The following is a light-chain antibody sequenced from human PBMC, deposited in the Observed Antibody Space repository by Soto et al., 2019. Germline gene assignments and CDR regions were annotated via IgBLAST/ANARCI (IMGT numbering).Light chain of an antibody. Sequence: IQLSQSPATLSALMGERVIITCRASQSINNWLVWYQQKPGKAPNLLISDSSDLQSGVPSRFSGSGSGTEFTLTISSLQPDDFATYYCQQYETFGQGTKVAIK. CDR1: QSINNW. J-gene: IGKJ1*01. V-gene: IGKV1-5*01. CDR3: QQYET. CDR2: DSS.